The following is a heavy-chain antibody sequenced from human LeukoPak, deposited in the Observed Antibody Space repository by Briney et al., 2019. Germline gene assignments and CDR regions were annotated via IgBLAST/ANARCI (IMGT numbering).Heavy chain of an antibody. D-gene: IGHD3-22*01. CDR2: ISWNSGSI. Sequence: PGGSLRLSCAASGFTFDAYAMHWVRQAPGKGLEWVSGISWNSGSIGYADSVKGRFTISRDNAKNSLYLQMNSLRAEDTALYYCAKTYEPYYYYNGMDVWGQGTTVTVSS. CDR1: GFTFDAYA. V-gene: IGHV3-9*01. CDR3: AKTYEPYYYYNGMDV. J-gene: IGHJ6*02.